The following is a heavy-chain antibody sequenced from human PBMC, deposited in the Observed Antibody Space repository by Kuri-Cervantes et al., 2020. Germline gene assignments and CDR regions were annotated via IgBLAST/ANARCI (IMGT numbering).Heavy chain of an antibody. D-gene: IGHD2-2*01. J-gene: IGHJ4*02. V-gene: IGHV1-69*13. CDR2: IIPMFGTP. CDR1: GGTFSSYA. Sequence: LVKVSCKASGGTFSSYAFSWLRQAPGQGLEWMGGIIPMFGTPNHAQKFQGRVTITADESTSTAYMELSSLRSEDTAVYYCAALYCSSTSCFNGGFDYWGQGTLVTVSS. CDR3: AALYCSSTSCFNGGFDY.